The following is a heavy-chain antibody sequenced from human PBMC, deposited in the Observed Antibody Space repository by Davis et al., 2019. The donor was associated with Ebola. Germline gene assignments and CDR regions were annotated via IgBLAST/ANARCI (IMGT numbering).Heavy chain of an antibody. CDR3: ARLPAIAADHLIIMDV. CDR2: IYYSGST. Sequence: PSETLSLTCTVSGGSISSYYWSWIRQPPGKGLEWIGYIYYSGSTYYNPSLKSRVTISVDTSKNQFSLKLSSVTAADTAVYYCARLPAIAADHLIIMDVWGKGTTVTVSS. V-gene: IGHV4-59*08. D-gene: IGHD6-13*01. J-gene: IGHJ6*03. CDR1: GGSISSYY.